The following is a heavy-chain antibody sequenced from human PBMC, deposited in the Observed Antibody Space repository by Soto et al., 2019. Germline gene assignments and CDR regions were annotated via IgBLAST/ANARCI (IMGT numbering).Heavy chain of an antibody. V-gene: IGHV1-58*02. CDR2: IVVGSGNT. CDR3: AARPQYGDYNDASDI. CDR1: GFTFTSSA. J-gene: IGHJ3*02. D-gene: IGHD4-17*01. Sequence: SVKVSCKASGFTFTSSAMQWVRQARGQRLEWIGWIVVGSGNTNYAQKFQERVTITRDMSTSTAYMELSSLRSEDTAVYYCAARPQYGDYNDASDIWGQGTMVTVSS.